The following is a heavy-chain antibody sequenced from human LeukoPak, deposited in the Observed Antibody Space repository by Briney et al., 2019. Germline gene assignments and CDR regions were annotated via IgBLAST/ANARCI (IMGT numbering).Heavy chain of an antibody. V-gene: IGHV3-66*01. CDR3: ARDFATGYPYFYYYIDV. Sequence: GESLRLACALDGFIVSNNYIRSGRQARGKGLGWVSVIYDDGTTYYADSVKGRFTVSRDNPKNTLLLQMNSLRAEDTAVYYCARDFATGYPYFYYYIDVWGKGTTVTVSS. CDR2: IYDDGTT. J-gene: IGHJ6*03. CDR1: GFIVSNNY. D-gene: IGHD5-12*01.